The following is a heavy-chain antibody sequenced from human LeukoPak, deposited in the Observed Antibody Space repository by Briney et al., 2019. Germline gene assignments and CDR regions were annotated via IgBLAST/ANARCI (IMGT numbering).Heavy chain of an antibody. CDR2: ISSNGEIT. Sequence: QPGGSLRLSCSASGFTFSNYAMHWVRQTPGKGLEYVSAISSNGEITYYADSVKGRFTISRDNAKNSLYLQMNSLRAEDTAVYYCARVAYTSSSFPYHYYYDMDVWGQGTTVTVSS. D-gene: IGHD6-6*01. CDR3: ARVAYTSSSFPYHYYYDMDV. J-gene: IGHJ6*02. CDR1: GFTFSNYA. V-gene: IGHV3-64*04.